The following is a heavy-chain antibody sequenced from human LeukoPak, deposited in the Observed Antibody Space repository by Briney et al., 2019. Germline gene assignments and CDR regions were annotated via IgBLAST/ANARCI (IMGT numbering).Heavy chain of an antibody. CDR3: ARGSCSNIRCHDAFDI. V-gene: IGHV3-53*01. J-gene: IGHJ3*02. CDR1: GFIVSGTY. Sequence: GGSLRLSCAASGFIVSGTYMTWLRQAPGKGLAGVSIIYSGGDTYYTDSVKGRFSVSRDNSKNTLYLQMKSLRVDDTAVYYCARGSCSNIRCHDAFDIWGQGTMVTVSS. CDR2: IYSGGDT. D-gene: IGHD2-2*01.